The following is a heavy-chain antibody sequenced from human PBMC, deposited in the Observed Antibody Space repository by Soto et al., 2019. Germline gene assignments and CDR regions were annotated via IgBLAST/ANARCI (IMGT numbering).Heavy chain of an antibody. CDR1: GGSISSSSYY. V-gene: IGHV4-39*01. CDR3: ARHVDDYIWGSYRQTQHFDY. Sequence: LVTMSVTCTVAGGSISSSSYYWGWISKPPGKGLEWIGSNYYSGSTYYNPSLKSRVTISVDTSKNQFSLKLSSVTAADTAVYYCARHVDDYIWGSYRQTQHFDYWGQGTLVTVSS. D-gene: IGHD3-16*02. CDR2: NYYSGST. J-gene: IGHJ4*02.